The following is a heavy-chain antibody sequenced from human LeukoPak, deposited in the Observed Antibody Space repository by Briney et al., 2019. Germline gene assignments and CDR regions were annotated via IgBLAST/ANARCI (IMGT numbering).Heavy chain of an antibody. V-gene: IGHV5-51*01. J-gene: IGHJ4*02. CDR2: IHPGNSET. CDR3: ARRLSSIAASAASDY. D-gene: IGHD6-6*01. CDR1: GYSFSSYW. Sequence: GESLKISCKGSGYSFSSYWIAWVRQMPGKGLEWMGIIHPGNSETTYNPSFRGQVTMSADKSISTAYLQWSSLEASDTAMYYCARRLSSIAASAASDYWGQGTLVTVSS.